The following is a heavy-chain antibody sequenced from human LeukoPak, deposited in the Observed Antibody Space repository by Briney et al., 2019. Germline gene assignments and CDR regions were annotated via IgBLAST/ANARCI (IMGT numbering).Heavy chain of an antibody. CDR3: AGRGIVTGYFDF. J-gene: IGHJ4*02. CDR2: IFHSGST. CDR1: GASFSGGSFSGYF. Sequence: SETLSLTCIVHGASFSGGSFSGYFWTWIRQPPRKGLEWIGSIFHSGSTNYNPSLKSRVTISVDTSKNQFYLRVRSATAAETALYYCAGRGIVTGYFDFWGRGTLVTVSS. V-gene: IGHV4-39*01. D-gene: IGHD3-9*01.